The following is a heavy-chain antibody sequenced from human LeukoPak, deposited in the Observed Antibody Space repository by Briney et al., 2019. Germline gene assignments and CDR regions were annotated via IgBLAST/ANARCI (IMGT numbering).Heavy chain of an antibody. CDR2: IHYSGST. D-gene: IGHD1-26*01. Sequence: SETLSLTCSVSGGSVSSASYYWSWIRQPPGKGLEWIGNIHYSGSTNYNPSLKSRVTISVDTSKNQFSLKLSSVTAADTAVYYCARDRSGWELLLGDYYYGMDVWGQGTTVTVSS. V-gene: IGHV4-61*01. CDR1: GGSVSSASYY. CDR3: ARDRSGWELLLGDYYYGMDV. J-gene: IGHJ6*02.